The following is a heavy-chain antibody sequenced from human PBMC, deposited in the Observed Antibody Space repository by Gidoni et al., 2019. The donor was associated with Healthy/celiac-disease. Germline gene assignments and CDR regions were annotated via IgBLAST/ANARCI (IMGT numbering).Heavy chain of an antibody. CDR3: ARARGGVRGVIIANWFDP. D-gene: IGHD3-10*01. CDR1: GGSISSYY. J-gene: IGHJ5*02. V-gene: IGHV4-59*01. Sequence: QVQLQESGPGLVKPSETLSLTCTVSGGSISSYYWRWIRQPPGKGLEWIGYIYYSGSTNYNPSLKSRVTISEETPKTQFSLKLSSVTAADTAVYYCARARGGVRGVIIANWFDPWGQGTLVTVSS. CDR2: IYYSGST.